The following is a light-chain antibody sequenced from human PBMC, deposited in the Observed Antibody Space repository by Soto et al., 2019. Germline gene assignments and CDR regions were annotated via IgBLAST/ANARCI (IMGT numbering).Light chain of an antibody. J-gene: IGKJ1*01. CDR3: QQYETFSGT. V-gene: IGKV1-5*01. CDR1: QSVSGW. Sequence: IQMTQSPSTVSASVGDTATVTCRASQSVSGWLAWYQQKPGEAPKLLIYDASALPRGVPSTFSGCGSGTKFTLTIASLQPDDFATYYCQQYETFSGTFGLGTKGDIK. CDR2: DAS.